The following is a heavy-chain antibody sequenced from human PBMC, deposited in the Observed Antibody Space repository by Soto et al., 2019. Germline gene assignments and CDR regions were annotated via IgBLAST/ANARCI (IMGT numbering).Heavy chain of an antibody. V-gene: IGHV2-5*01. CDR1: GFSLSTSGLG. J-gene: IGHJ5*02. CDR2: IYWNEDK. CDR3: AHRCYWFGGEDWFDP. D-gene: IGHD3-10*01. Sequence: SGPTLVNPTQTLTLTCTFSGFSLSTSGLGVGWIRQPPGKALEWLAVIYWNEDKHFSPSLKSGLTIVKDTSKNQVVLTLTNVDPVDTATYYCAHRCYWFGGEDWFDPWGPGTLVTVSS.